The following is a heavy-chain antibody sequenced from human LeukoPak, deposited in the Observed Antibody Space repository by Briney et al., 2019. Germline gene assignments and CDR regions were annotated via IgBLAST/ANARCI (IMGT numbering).Heavy chain of an antibody. CDR3: AKDIGNAYGVFNY. D-gene: IGHD4-17*01. V-gene: IGHV3-48*01. J-gene: IGHJ4*02. Sequence: GGSLRLSCAASGFIFSSYSMNWVRQTPGKGLEWISYISSGSGTTYYGDSVQGRFITSRDNAKNSLHLQMNSLRAEDTGVYYCAKDIGNAYGVFNYWGQGILVTVSS. CDR1: GFIFSSYS. CDR2: ISSGSGTT.